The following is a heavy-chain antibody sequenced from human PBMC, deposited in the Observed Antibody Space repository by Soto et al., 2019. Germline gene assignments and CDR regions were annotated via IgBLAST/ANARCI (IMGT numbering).Heavy chain of an antibody. CDR1: GYTFSDYF. J-gene: IGHJ6*02. CDR2: INPKTAAT. V-gene: IGHV1-2*02. Sequence: QVQLVQSGAEVRKSGASVKVSCKASGYTFSDYFIQWLRQAPGQGLEWVAWINPKTAATNYAKKFQGRATVTSYTSFSTASLELTRLRPDDTALYYCARLKWGLDYYSGMDVWGQGPAVSVSS. D-gene: IGHD1-26*01. CDR3: ARLKWGLDYYSGMDV.